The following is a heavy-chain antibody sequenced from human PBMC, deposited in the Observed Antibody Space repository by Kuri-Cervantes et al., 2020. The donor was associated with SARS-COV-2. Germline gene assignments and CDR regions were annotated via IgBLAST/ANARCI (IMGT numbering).Heavy chain of an antibody. J-gene: IGHJ4*02. D-gene: IGHD2-21*01. CDR2: ISYDGSNK. V-gene: IGHV3-30-3*01. CDR3: ARDRVGVHDS. Sequence: GEFLKISCAASGFTFSRYAMHWVRQAPGKGLEWVAVISYDGSNKDYTASGKSRFTISRDNSQNTLYLQMKSLRTEDTALYYCARDRVGVHDSWGQGTLVTVSS. CDR1: GFTFSRYA.